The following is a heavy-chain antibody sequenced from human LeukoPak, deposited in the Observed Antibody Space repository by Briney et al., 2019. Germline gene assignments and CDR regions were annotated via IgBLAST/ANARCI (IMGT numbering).Heavy chain of an antibody. J-gene: IGHJ4*02. D-gene: IGHD6-13*01. CDR3: ARTVGSWAAAALDY. CDR1: GYTFTSYG. CDR2: ISAYNGNT. V-gene: IGHV1-18*01. Sequence: ASVKVSCKASGYTFTSYGISWVRQAPGQGFEWMGWISAYNGNTNYAQKLQGRVTMTTDTSTSTAYMELRSLRSDDTAVYYCARTVGSWAAAALDYWGQGTLVTVSS.